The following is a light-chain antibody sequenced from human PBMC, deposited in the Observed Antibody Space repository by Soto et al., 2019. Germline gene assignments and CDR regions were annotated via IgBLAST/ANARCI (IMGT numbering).Light chain of an antibody. CDR3: PERGSWPIS. CDR1: QSVTSY. V-gene: IGKV3-11*01. Sequence: AAVSLKQEERATLSCRASQSVTSYLAWYQQRPGQAPRLLINDASRRATGIPDRFSGSGSGADFTLTISSLEPEDFAVDCCPERGSWPISSGQGTRLEIK. J-gene: IGKJ5*01. CDR2: DAS.